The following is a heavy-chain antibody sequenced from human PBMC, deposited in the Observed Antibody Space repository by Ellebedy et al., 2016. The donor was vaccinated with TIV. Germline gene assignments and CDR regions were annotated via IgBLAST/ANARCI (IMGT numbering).Heavy chain of an antibody. J-gene: IGHJ4*02. Sequence: GESLKISCAVSGFTVSGNYMSWVRQAPGKGLEWVSLMYSGGNTYYADSVKGRFTMSRDNSKNTLYLQMNSLRAEDTAVYYCASTGREQVDYWGQGTLVTVSS. V-gene: IGHV3-66*01. CDR3: ASTGREQVDY. CDR1: GFTVSGNY. D-gene: IGHD3-10*01. CDR2: MYSGGNT.